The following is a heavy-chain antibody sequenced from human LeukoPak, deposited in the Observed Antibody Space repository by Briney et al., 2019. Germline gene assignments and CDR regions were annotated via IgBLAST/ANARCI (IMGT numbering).Heavy chain of an antibody. V-gene: IGHV4-59*01. J-gene: IGHJ4*02. Sequence: RPSETLSLTCTVSGGSISSYYGSWIRQPPGKGLEWIGYIYCSGSTNYNPSLKSRVTISVDTSKNQFSLKLSSVTAADTAVYYCARVYYYDSSGYQPSYYFDYWGQGTLVTVSS. CDR2: IYCSGST. CDR1: GGSISSYY. CDR3: ARVYYYDSSGYQPSYYFDY. D-gene: IGHD3-22*01.